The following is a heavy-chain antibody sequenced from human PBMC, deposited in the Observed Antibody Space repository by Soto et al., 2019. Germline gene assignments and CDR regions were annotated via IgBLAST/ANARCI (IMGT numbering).Heavy chain of an antibody. Sequence: EGALRLCCTGSGFIFSGFSMSWVRKARGKGLEWVANIKQDGSEQFYVDSVKGRFTISRDNAKNSLYLQMNSLRAEDTAVYYCAREAVWGQGTTVTVSS. CDR1: GFIFSGFS. CDR3: AREAV. V-gene: IGHV3-7*05. CDR2: IKQDGSEQ. J-gene: IGHJ6*02.